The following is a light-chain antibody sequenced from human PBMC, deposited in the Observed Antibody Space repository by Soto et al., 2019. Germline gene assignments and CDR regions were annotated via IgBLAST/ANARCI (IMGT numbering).Light chain of an antibody. Sequence: DIQMTQSPTSLSASVGDRVSITCRASQGMRYYVAWYHQIPGKAPKLLIYAASTLQSGVPSRFSGSGSGTDFTLTINGLQPEDVATYSCQKYSSVPVFGPGTKVEIK. CDR2: AAS. CDR1: QGMRYY. J-gene: IGKJ3*01. CDR3: QKYSSVPV. V-gene: IGKV1-27*01.